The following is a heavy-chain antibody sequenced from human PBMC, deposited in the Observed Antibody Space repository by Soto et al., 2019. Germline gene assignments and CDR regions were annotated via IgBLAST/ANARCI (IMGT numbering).Heavy chain of an antibody. D-gene: IGHD2-2*01. J-gene: IGHJ6*02. CDR1: GFTFSRYA. Sequence: GGSLRLSCAASGFTFSRYAMHWVGQAPGKGLEWVAVISYEGSNKYYADSVKGRFTISRDNSKNTLYLQMNSLRAEDTAVYYCARDQIIGYCSSTSWLAGMYIWGQGATVTVSS. V-gene: IGHV3-30-3*01. CDR3: ARDQIIGYCSSTSWLAGMYI. CDR2: ISYEGSNK.